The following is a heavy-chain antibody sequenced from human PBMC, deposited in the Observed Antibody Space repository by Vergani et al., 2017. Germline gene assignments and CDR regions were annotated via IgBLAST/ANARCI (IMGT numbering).Heavy chain of an antibody. V-gene: IGHV3-7*01. J-gene: IGHJ4*02. CDR3: ARWQQLINFDY. Sequence: EVQLVESGGGLVKPGGSLRLSCAASGFTFSNAWMSWVRQAPGKGLEWVANIKQDGSEKYYVDSVKGRFTISRDNAKNSLYLQMNSLRAEDTAVYYCARWQQLINFDYWGQGTLVTVSS. CDR1: GFTFSNAW. D-gene: IGHD6-13*01. CDR2: IKQDGSEK.